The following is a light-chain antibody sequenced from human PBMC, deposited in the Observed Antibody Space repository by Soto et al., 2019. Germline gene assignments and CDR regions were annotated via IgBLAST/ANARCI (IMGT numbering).Light chain of an antibody. Sequence: QPVLTQPPSGSGSPGQRVTISCSGSSSNIGSNTVNWYQQLPGTAPKLLIYSNNQRPSGVPDRFSGSKSGTSASLAISGLQSEDEADYYCAAWDDSLNGRVFGGGTKLTVL. V-gene: IGLV1-44*01. J-gene: IGLJ2*01. CDR3: AAWDDSLNGRV. CDR1: SSNIGSNT. CDR2: SNN.